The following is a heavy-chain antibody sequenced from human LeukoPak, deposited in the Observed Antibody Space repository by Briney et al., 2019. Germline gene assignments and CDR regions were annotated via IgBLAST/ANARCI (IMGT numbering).Heavy chain of an antibody. Sequence: GGSLRLSCAASGFTFSSYGMTWVRQAPGKGLEWVSAISGSGSGGSTYYADSVKGRFTISRDNSKNTLDLQMNSLRAEDTAVYYCAKANGAIFGVAGYFDYWGQGTLVTVSS. V-gene: IGHV3-23*01. D-gene: IGHD3-3*02. CDR2: ISGSGSGGST. CDR1: GFTFSSYG. CDR3: AKANGAIFGVAGYFDY. J-gene: IGHJ4*02.